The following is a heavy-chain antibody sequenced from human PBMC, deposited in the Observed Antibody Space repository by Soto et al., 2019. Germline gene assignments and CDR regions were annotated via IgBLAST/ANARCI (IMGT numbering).Heavy chain of an antibody. CDR2: IKSKTDGGTT. J-gene: IGHJ4*02. D-gene: IGHD6-13*01. Sequence: EVQLVESGGGLVKPGGSLRLSCAASGFTFSNAWMNWVRQAPGKGLEWVGRIKSKTDGGTTDYAEPVKGRFTSSRDDSKNTLYLQMNSLKTEDTAVYYCTTEGGAAAGSFDYWGQGNLVTVSS. CDR1: GFTFSNAW. CDR3: TTEGGAAAGSFDY. V-gene: IGHV3-15*07.